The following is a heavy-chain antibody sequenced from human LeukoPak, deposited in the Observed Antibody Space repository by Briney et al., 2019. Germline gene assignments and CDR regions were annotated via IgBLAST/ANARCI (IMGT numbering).Heavy chain of an antibody. V-gene: IGHV3-9*01. J-gene: IGHJ6*02. CDR3: AKDIVGGGYYYYGMDV. CDR2: ISWNSGSI. D-gene: IGHD3-16*01. CDR1: GFTFDDYA. Sequence: GGSLRDSCAASGFTFDDYAMHCVRHAPGKGLEWVSGISWNSGSIGYADSVKGRFTISRDNAKNALYLQMNSLRTEDTALYYCAKDIVGGGYYYYGMDVWGQGTTVTVSS.